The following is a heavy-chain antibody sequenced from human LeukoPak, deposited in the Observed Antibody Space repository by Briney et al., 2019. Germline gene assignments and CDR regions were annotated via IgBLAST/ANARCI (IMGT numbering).Heavy chain of an antibody. CDR1: GFTFSSYA. J-gene: IGHJ3*02. Sequence: GGSLRLSCAASGFTFSSYAMSWVRQAPGEGLEWVSAISGSGGSTYYADSVKGRFTISRDNSKNTLYLQMNSLRAEDTAVYYCAKTTAYLVGHDAFDIWGQGTMVTVSS. CDR2: ISGSGGST. CDR3: AKTTAYLVGHDAFDI. D-gene: IGHD1-26*01. V-gene: IGHV3-23*01.